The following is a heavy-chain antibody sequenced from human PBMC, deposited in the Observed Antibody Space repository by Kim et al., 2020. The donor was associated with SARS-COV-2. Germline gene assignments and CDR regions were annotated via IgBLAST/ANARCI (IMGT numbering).Heavy chain of an antibody. CDR2: IYYSGST. V-gene: IGHV4-39*01. CDR1: GGSISSSSYY. Sequence: SETLSLTCTVSGGSISSSSYYWGWIRQPPGKGLEWIGSIYYSGSTYYNPSLKSRVTISVDTSKNQFSLKLSSVTAADTAVYYCASLRRGAVAGIIGTSNNWFDPCGQGTRVTVSS. J-gene: IGHJ5*02. D-gene: IGHD6-19*01. CDR3: ASLRRGAVAGIIGTSNNWFDP.